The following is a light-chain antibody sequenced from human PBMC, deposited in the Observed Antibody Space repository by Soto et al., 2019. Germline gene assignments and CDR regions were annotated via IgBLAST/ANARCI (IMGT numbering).Light chain of an antibody. Sequence: QSVLTQPPSASGTPGQRVTNSCSGRSSNIRTYTVNWYKQVPGTAPKLLIYSNDRRPSRVTDRFSGSKSGTSASLAISGLQSEDEADYFCAVWDDSLNGYVFGTGTKLTVL. J-gene: IGLJ1*01. CDR1: SSNIRTYT. CDR3: AVWDDSLNGYV. V-gene: IGLV1-44*01. CDR2: SND.